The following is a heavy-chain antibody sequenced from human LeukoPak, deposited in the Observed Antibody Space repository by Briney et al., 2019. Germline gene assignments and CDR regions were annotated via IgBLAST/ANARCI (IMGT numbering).Heavy chain of an antibody. Sequence: ASVKVSCKASGYTFTGYYMHWVRQAPGQGLEWMGWINPNSGGTNYAQKFQGRVTMTRDTSISTAYMELSRLRSDDTAVYYCARVPDCGGDCSTYYFDYWGQGTPVTVSS. CDR2: INPNSGGT. J-gene: IGHJ4*02. CDR3: ARVPDCGGDCSTYYFDY. D-gene: IGHD2-21*02. V-gene: IGHV1-2*02. CDR1: GYTFTGYY.